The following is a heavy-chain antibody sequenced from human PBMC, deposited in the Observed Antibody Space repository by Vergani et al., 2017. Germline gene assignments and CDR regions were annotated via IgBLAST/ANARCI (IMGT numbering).Heavy chain of an antibody. CDR3: ARGDCSSTKCYYYYYGMDV. J-gene: IGHJ6*02. Sequence: QVQLVESGGGVVQPGRSLRLSCAASGFTFSSYGMHWVRQAPGKGLEWVAVIWYDGSNKYYADSVKGRFTISRDNSKNTLYLQMNSLRAEDTAVYYCARGDCSSTKCYYYYYGMDVWGQGP. D-gene: IGHD2-2*01. CDR1: GFTFSSYG. V-gene: IGHV3-33*01. CDR2: IWYDGSNK.